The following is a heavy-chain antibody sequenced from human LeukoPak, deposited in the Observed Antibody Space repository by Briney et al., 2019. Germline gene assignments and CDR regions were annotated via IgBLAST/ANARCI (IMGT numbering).Heavy chain of an antibody. J-gene: IGHJ4*02. CDR2: IYYSGST. D-gene: IGHD6-19*01. CDR3: ARRPGDLYSNGWYFDY. Sequence: SETLSLTCTVSGGSISSYYWSWIRQPAGKGLEWIGYIYYSGSTNYNPSLKSRVTISVDTSKNQFSLKLSSVTAADTAVYYCARRPGDLYSNGWYFDYWGQGTLVTVSS. V-gene: IGHV4-59*08. CDR1: GGSISSYY.